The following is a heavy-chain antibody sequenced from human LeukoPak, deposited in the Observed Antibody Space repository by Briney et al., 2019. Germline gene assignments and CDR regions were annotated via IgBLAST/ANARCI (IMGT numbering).Heavy chain of an antibody. CDR2: TYPGYSET. V-gene: IGHV5-51*01. CDR3: ARRFVGECSETSCFSGWYDP. CDR1: GHTFTNYW. Sequence: GEYLKISCQGSGHTFTNYWIGWVRQMPGEGLEWMGVTYPGYSETRNSPSFQGQVTISADKSINAAYLQWSSLKASDTAMYYCARRFVGECSETSCFSGWYDPWGQGTLVSVSS. J-gene: IGHJ5*02. D-gene: IGHD2-15*01.